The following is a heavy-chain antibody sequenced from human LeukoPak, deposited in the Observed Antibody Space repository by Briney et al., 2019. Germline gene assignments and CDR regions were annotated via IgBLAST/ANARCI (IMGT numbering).Heavy chain of an antibody. CDR1: GGSISSSSYY. CDR3: ASVTLDALDI. Sequence: SETLSLTCSVSGGSISSSSYYWGWIRQPPGKGLEWIGNIYYSGSTYYNPSLKSRVTISVDTSKNQFSLKLSSVTAADTAVYYCASVTLDALDIWGQGTMVTVSS. V-gene: IGHV4-39*01. J-gene: IGHJ3*02. D-gene: IGHD2-21*02. CDR2: IYYSGST.